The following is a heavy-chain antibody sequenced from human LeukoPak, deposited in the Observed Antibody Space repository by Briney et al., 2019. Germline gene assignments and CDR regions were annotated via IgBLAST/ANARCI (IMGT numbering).Heavy chain of an antibody. CDR1: GGSFSGYY. CDR2: INHSGSI. J-gene: IGHJ6*03. V-gene: IGHV4-34*01. D-gene: IGHD6-6*01. Sequence: SETLSLTCAVYGGSFSGYYWSWIRQPPGKGLEWIGEINHSGSINYNPSLKSRVTISVDTSKNQFSLKLSSVTAADTAVYYCARVKQLVPLYYYYMDVWGKGTTVTVSS. CDR3: ARVKQLVPLYYYYMDV.